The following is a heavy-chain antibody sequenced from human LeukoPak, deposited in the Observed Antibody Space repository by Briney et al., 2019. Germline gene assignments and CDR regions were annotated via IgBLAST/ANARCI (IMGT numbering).Heavy chain of an antibody. CDR3: AKGAYCGGDCYSGYYYMDV. D-gene: IGHD2-21*02. J-gene: IGHJ6*03. CDR2: IRYDGSNK. V-gene: IGHV3-30*02. CDR1: GFTFSIYG. Sequence: PGGSLRLSCAASGFTFSIYGMHWVRQAPGKGLEWVAFIRYDGSNKYYADSVKGRFTISRDNSKNTLYLQMNSLRAEDTAVYYCAKGAYCGGDCYSGYYYMDVWGKGTTVTVSS.